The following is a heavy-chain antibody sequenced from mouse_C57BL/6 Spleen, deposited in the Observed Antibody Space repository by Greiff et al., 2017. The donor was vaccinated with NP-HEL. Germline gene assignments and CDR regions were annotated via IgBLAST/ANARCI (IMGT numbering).Heavy chain of an antibody. CDR1: GFSLSTFGMG. D-gene: IGHD1-1*01. J-gene: IGHJ3*01. CDR2: IWWDDDK. Sequence: QVTLKVSGPGILQPSQTLSLTCSFSGFSLSTFGMGVGWIRQPSGKGLEWLAHIWWDDDKYYNPALKSRLTISKDTSKNQVFLKIANVDTADTATYYCARIGGYYGSSPLFAYWGQGTLVTVSA. CDR3: ARIGGYYGSSPLFAY. V-gene: IGHV8-8*01.